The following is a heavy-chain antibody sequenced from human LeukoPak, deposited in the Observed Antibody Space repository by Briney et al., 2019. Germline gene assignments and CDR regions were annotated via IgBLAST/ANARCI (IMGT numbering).Heavy chain of an antibody. CDR1: GYTFTGYY. CDR2: INPNSGGT. D-gene: IGHD5-24*01. Sequence: ASVKVSCKASGYTFTGYYMHWVRQAPGQGLEWMGWINPNSGGTNYAQKFQGRVTMTRDTSINTAYMELSRLRSDDTAVYYCAREGGRWLQLMSYWGQGTLVTVSS. J-gene: IGHJ4*02. CDR3: AREGGRWLQLMSY. V-gene: IGHV1-2*02.